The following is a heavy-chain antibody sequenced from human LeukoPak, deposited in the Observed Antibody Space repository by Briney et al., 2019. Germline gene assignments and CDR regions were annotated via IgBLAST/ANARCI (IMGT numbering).Heavy chain of an antibody. D-gene: IGHD5-12*01. V-gene: IGHV3-48*03. CDR2: LSSCGSAF. Sequence: GGSLRLSCAASGFTFRSYEMNWVWQAPGKGLEWIAYLSSCGSAFSYADSVKGRFTIARDNAKNSVYLEMNSLRADDTAVYYCARGPSGYHNTGGQGTLVTVSS. CDR1: GFTFRSYE. CDR3: ARGPSGYHNT. J-gene: IGHJ4*02.